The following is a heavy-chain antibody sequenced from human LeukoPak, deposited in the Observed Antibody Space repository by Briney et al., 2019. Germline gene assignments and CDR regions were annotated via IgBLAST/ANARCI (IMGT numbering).Heavy chain of an antibody. Sequence: GGSLRLSCAASGFTFSDYYMSWIRQAPGKGLEWVSYISSSSSYTKYAGSVKGRFTISRDNAKNSLYLQVNSLGAEDTAVYYCARGTGTTAYFDYWGQGTLVTVSS. CDR2: ISSSSSYT. CDR3: ARGTGTTAYFDY. D-gene: IGHD1-1*01. J-gene: IGHJ4*02. CDR1: GFTFSDYY. V-gene: IGHV3-11*06.